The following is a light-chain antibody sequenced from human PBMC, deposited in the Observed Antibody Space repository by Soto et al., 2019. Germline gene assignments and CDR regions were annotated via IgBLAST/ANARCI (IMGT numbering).Light chain of an antibody. V-gene: IGKV3D-20*02. CDR2: GAS. CDR3: QQRSNWPPLT. CDR1: QSVRSSY. Sequence: EIVLTQSPGTLSLSPGERATLSCRASQSVRSSYLAWYQQKLGQAPRLLIYGASSRAIGIPDRFSGSGSGTDFTLTISRLEPEDFAVYYCQQRSNWPPLTFGGGTKVEIK. J-gene: IGKJ4*01.